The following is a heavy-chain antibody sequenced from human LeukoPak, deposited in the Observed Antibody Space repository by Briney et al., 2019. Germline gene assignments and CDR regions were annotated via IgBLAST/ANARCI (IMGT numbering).Heavy chain of an antibody. D-gene: IGHD2-2*01. J-gene: IGHJ6*02. Sequence: ASQILSLTCTVSGGSISSGGYYWSWIRQPPGKGLEWIGEINHSGRTYYNPSLKSRVTISVDTSKNQFSLNLSSVTAADTAVYYCARDVVVVPAAIHYGMDVWGQGTTVTVSS. CDR1: GGSISSGGYY. CDR2: INHSGRT. V-gene: IGHV4-30-2*01. CDR3: ARDVVVVPAAIHYGMDV.